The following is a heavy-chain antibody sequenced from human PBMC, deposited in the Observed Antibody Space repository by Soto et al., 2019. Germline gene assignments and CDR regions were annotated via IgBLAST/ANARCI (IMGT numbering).Heavy chain of an antibody. CDR2: IYSGGST. V-gene: IGHV3-53*04. Sequence: EVQLVESGGGLVQPGGSLRLSCAASGFTVGSNYMSWVRQAPGKGLEWVSVIYSGGSTYYADSVKGRFTISRHNSKNTLYLQMNSLRAEDTAVYYCAREKLSCSSTSCYPDAFDIWGQGTMVTVSS. D-gene: IGHD2-2*01. CDR1: GFTVGSNY. CDR3: AREKLSCSSTSCYPDAFDI. J-gene: IGHJ3*02.